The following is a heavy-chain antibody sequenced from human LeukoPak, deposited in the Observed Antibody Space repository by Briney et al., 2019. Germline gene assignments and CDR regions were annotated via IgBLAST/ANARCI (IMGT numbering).Heavy chain of an antibody. V-gene: IGHV4-30-4*01. CDR3: ARGPSVFTMVRGVIIFDY. J-gene: IGHJ4*02. D-gene: IGHD3-10*01. CDR2: ISYSGST. CDR1: GGSMRSGDYY. Sequence: SQTLSLTCTVSGGSMRSGDYYWSWVRQPPGKGLEWIGYISYSGSTYYIPSLKSRVTISVDTSKNQFSLKLSSVTAADTAVYYCARGPSVFTMVRGVIIFDYWGQGTLVTVSS.